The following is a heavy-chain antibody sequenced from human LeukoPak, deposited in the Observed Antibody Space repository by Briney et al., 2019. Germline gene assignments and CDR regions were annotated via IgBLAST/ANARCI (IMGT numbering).Heavy chain of an antibody. D-gene: IGHD3-22*01. V-gene: IGHV1-18*01. CDR2: ISAYNGNT. Sequence: ASVKVSCKASGYTFTSYGISWVRQAPGQGLEWMGWISAYNGNTNYAQKLQGRVTMTTDTSTSTAYMELRSLRSEDTAVYYCARFANYYDSSGYDITYAFDIWGQGTMVTVSS. J-gene: IGHJ3*02. CDR3: ARFANYYDSSGYDITYAFDI. CDR1: GYTFTSYG.